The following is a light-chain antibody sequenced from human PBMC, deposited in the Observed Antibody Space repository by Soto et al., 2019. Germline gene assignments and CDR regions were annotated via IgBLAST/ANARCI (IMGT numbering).Light chain of an antibody. Sequence: DIQLTESPSFLSASVGDRVTITCRASQGISSYLAWYQQKPGKAPKLLIYAASTLQSGVPLRFSGSGSGTEFTLTISSLQPDDFATYYCQQYSSYWTFAQGTKVDIK. CDR3: QQYSSYWT. CDR2: AAS. V-gene: IGKV1-9*01. CDR1: QGISSY. J-gene: IGKJ1*01.